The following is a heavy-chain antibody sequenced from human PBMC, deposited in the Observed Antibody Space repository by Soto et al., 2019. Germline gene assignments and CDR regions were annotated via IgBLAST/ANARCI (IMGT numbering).Heavy chain of an antibody. CDR3: ARAYGKYFDY. CDR1: GYNFATSW. CDR2: IYPADSDT. J-gene: IGHJ4*02. V-gene: IGHV5-51*01. Sequence: GESLKISCKGSGYNFATSWIGWVRQMPGKGLEWMGIIYPADSDTRYSPSFQGQVIISVDKSISTAYLQWSSLRAADTAMYFCARAYGKYFDYWGQVILVTVSS. D-gene: IGHD3-10*01.